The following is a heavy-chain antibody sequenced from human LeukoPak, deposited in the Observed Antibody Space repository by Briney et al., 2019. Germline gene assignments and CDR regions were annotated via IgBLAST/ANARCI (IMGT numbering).Heavy chain of an antibody. CDR3: ARDTSAWRYGMDV. CDR1: GFTFSSHW. D-gene: IGHD6-19*01. Sequence: PGGSLRLSCEASGFTFSSHWMSWVRQAPGKGLEWVAIIKQDGSEKDYVDSVTGRFTNSRDNAKNSLYLQMNSLRDEDTAVYYCARDTSAWRYGMDVWGQGTTVTVSS. CDR2: IKQDGSEK. V-gene: IGHV3-7*01. J-gene: IGHJ6*02.